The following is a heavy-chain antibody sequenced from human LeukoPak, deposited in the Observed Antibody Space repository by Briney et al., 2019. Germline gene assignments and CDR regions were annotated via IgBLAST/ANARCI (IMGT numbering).Heavy chain of an antibody. V-gene: IGHV3-15*01. Sequence: GGSLRLSCAASGFTFTNAWMSWVRQAPGKGLEWVGRIKSKTDGGTTDYAAPVKGRFTISRDDSKNTLYVQMNSLKTEDTAVYYCTTEIPHYETSAYYYYWGQGTLVTVSS. CDR2: IKSKTDGGTT. D-gene: IGHD3-22*01. CDR1: GFTFTNAW. CDR3: TTEIPHYETSAYYYY. J-gene: IGHJ4*02.